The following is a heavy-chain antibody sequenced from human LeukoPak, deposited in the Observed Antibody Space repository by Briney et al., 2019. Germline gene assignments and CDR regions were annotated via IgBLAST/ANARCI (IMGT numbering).Heavy chain of an antibody. CDR2: ISPSGSST. Sequence: PGGSVRLSCAASGFTFRSYSMNWVRQAPGKGLDWVSSISPSGSSTYNADSVRGRFTISRDNAKDAVYLQMNSLRGEDTAVYYCVRDFLGESGAGGCWGQGTLVTVSS. J-gene: IGHJ4*02. CDR1: GFTFRSYS. CDR3: VRDFLGESGAGGC. D-gene: IGHD3-10*01. V-gene: IGHV3-21*01.